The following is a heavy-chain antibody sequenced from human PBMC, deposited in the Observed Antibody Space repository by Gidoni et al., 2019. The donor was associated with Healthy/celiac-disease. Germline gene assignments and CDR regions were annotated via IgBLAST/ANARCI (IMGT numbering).Heavy chain of an antibody. J-gene: IGHJ4*02. CDR2: INPNGGGT. D-gene: IGHD1-26*01. CDR1: GYTFTGYY. CDR3: ARGGGSYPFDY. V-gene: IGHV1-2*02. Sequence: QVQLVQSGAAVKKPGASVKVSCKAAGYTFTGYYMHWVRQAPGQGLEWKGWINPNGGGTNYAQKFQGRVTMPRNPSTSTAYMELSRLRSADTAVYYCARGGGSYPFDYWGQGTLVTVSS.